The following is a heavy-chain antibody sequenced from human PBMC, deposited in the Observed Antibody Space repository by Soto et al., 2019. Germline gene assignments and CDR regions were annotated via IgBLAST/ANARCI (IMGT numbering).Heavy chain of an antibody. CDR2: ISYDGSNK. J-gene: IGHJ6*02. CDR1: GFTFSSYA. Sequence: PGGSLRLSCAASGFTFSSYAMHWVRQAPGKGLEWVAVISYDGSNKYYADSVKGRFTISRDNSKNTLYLQMDSLRAEDTAVYYCARDMASGTLGYYYGMDVWGQGTTVSVCS. V-gene: IGHV3-30-3*01. CDR3: ARDMASGTLGYYYGMDV. D-gene: IGHD5-12*01.